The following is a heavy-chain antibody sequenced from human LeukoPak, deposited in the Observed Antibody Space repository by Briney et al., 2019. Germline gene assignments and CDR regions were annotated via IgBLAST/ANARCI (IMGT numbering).Heavy chain of an antibody. CDR3: ARNYDRMDY. Sequence: PSGTLSLTCTVSGGSLTDYYWGWIRQPPGRELEWIGYIYYSGTTYYNPSLKSRVTMSVDTSKKQFSLKLSSVTAADTAVYFCARNYDRMDYWGQGTLVTVSS. J-gene: IGHJ4*01. V-gene: IGHV4-59*01. D-gene: IGHD3-16*01. CDR2: IYYSGTT. CDR1: GGSLTDYY.